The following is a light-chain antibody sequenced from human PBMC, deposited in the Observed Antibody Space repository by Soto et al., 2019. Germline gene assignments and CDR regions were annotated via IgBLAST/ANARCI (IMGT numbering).Light chain of an antibody. V-gene: IGKV3D-15*01. CDR3: QQYNNWGLA. CDR2: GAS. Sequence: VVMTQSPATLSVSPGERATLSCRASENVGTNLAWYQQKPGQAPRLLIYGASTRATGVPAKFSGSGPGTEFTLTISSLQSEEFAVYYCQQYNNWGLAFGGGTKVDIK. CDR1: ENVGTN. J-gene: IGKJ4*01.